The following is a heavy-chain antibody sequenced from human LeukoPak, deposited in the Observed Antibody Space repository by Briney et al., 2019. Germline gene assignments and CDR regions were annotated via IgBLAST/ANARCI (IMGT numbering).Heavy chain of an antibody. Sequence: GGSLRLSCAAFGFTFSSYGMHWVRQAPGKGLEWVAVISYDGSNKYYADSVKGRFTISRDNSKNTLYLQMNSLRAEDTAVYYCAKAGAAAGRMGCPDYWGQGTLVTVSS. V-gene: IGHV3-30*18. CDR1: GFTFSSYG. CDR3: AKAGAAAGRMGCPDY. J-gene: IGHJ4*02. D-gene: IGHD6-13*01. CDR2: ISYDGSNK.